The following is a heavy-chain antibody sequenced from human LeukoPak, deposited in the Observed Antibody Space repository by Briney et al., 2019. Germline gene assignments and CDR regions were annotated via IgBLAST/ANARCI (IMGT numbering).Heavy chain of an antibody. CDR2: INTDGSSP. CDR3: ARGRVTSSWYYFDY. J-gene: IGHJ4*02. Sequence: TGRSLRLSCAASGFTFSSYWMHWVRQAPGKGLVWVSRINTDGSSPTYVDSVKGRFTISRDNAKNTLYLQINSLRAEDTAVYYCARGRVTSSWYYFDYWGQGALVTVSS. V-gene: IGHV3-74*01. D-gene: IGHD6-13*01. CDR1: GFTFSSYW.